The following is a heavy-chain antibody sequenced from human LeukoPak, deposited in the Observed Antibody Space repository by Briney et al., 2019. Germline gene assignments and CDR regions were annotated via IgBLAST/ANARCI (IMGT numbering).Heavy chain of an antibody. CDR3: ARHDRVGGYYDSSGSPNY. J-gene: IGHJ4*02. V-gene: IGHV4-61*02. CDR1: GGSISSGSYY. D-gene: IGHD3-22*01. Sequence: SETLSLTCTVSGGSISSGSYYWSWIRQPAGKGLEWIGRIYTSGSTNYNPSLKSRVTISVDTSKNQFSLKLSSVTAADTAVYYCARHDRVGGYYDSSGSPNYWGQGTLVTVSS. CDR2: IYTSGST.